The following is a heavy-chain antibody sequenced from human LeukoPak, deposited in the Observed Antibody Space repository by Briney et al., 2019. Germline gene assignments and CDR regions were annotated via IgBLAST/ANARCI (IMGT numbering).Heavy chain of an antibody. CDR3: ARVIGYCSSTSCFGYFDY. CDR2: IYYSGST. CDR1: GGSISSYY. Sequence: PSETLSLTCTVSGGSISSYYWSWIRQPPVKGLEWVGYIYYSGSTNYNPSLKSRVTTSVDTSKNQLSLKLSSVTAADTAVYYCARVIGYCSSTSCFGYFDYWGQGTLVTVSS. J-gene: IGHJ4*02. D-gene: IGHD2-2*01. V-gene: IGHV4-59*08.